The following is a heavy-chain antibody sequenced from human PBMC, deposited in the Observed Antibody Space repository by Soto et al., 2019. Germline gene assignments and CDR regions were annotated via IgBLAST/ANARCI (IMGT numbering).Heavy chain of an antibody. Sequence: GGSLRLSCAASGFTFSSYSMNWVRQAPGKGLEWVSSISSSSSYIYYADSVKGRFTISRDNAKNSLYLQMNSLRAEDTAVYYCAPPHRYCSGGSCYSVVPWGQGTLVTVSS. J-gene: IGHJ5*02. CDR3: APPHRYCSGGSCYSVVP. CDR1: GFTFSSYS. CDR2: ISSSSSYI. D-gene: IGHD2-15*01. V-gene: IGHV3-21*01.